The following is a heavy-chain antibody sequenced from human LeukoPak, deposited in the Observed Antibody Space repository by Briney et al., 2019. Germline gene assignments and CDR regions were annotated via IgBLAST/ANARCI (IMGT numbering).Heavy chain of an antibody. CDR2: IRYDGSNK. CDR3: ARRKALGYYMDV. CDR1: GFTFSSYG. J-gene: IGHJ6*03. Sequence: PGGSLRLSCAASGFTFSSYGMHWVRQAPGKGLEWVAFIRYDGSNKYYADSVKGRFTISRDNSKNTLYLQMNSLRAEDTAVYYCARRKALGYYMDVWGKGTTVTISS. V-gene: IGHV3-30*02.